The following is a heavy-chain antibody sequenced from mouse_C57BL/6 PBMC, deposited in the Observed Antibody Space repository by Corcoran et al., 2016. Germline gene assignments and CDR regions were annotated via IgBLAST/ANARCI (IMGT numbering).Heavy chain of an antibody. D-gene: IGHD1-1*01. Sequence: QIQLVQFGPELKKPGETVKISCKASWYTFPTYGMSWVKQAPGKGLKWIGWINTYSGVPTYADDFKGRFAFSLETSASTAYLQINNLKNEDTATYFCAREGYGSSYRYFDVWGTGTTVTVSS. V-gene: IGHV9-3*01. CDR3: AREGYGSSYRYFDV. J-gene: IGHJ1*03. CDR1: WYTFPTYG. CDR2: INTYSGVP.